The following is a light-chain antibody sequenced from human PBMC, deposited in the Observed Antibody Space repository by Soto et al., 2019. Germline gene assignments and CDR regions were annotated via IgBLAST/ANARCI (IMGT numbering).Light chain of an antibody. CDR2: DAS. CDR1: QSVSSY. Sequence: EIVLTQSLASLSLSPGERATLSCRASQSVSSYLAWYQQKPGQAPRLLIYDASNRATGIPARFSGSGSGTDFTLTISSLEPEDFAVYYCQQRSNWPLTFGGGTKEEIK. CDR3: QQRSNWPLT. V-gene: IGKV3-11*01. J-gene: IGKJ4*01.